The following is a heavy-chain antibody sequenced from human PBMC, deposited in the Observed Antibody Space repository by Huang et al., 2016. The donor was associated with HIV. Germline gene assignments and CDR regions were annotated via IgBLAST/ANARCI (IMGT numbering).Heavy chain of an antibody. CDR1: GFTFSSHA. Sequence: VHLVESGGGVVQPGRSLRLSCAASGFTFSSHALHWVRQTPGKGLEWVAVISYAGSNKYYADSVKGRFTISRDNSKNTLYLEMNNLRVENTATYYCTRGCRLSDSCSGWYLAHLDYWCQGTLVTVSS. D-gene: IGHD6-19*01. CDR2: ISYAGSNK. CDR3: TRGCRLSDSCSGWYLAHLDY. V-gene: IGHV3-30-3*01. J-gene: IGHJ4*02.